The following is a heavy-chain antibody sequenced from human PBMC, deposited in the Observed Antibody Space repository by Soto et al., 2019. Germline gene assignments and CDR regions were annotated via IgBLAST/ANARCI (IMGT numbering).Heavy chain of an antibody. V-gene: IGHV5-51*01. J-gene: IGHJ4*02. CDR1: GYSFTSYW. CDR2: IYPGDSDT. CDR3: ARHGQGWRSPARPPGDY. D-gene: IGHD6-6*01. Sequence: GESLKISCKGSGYSFTSYWIGWVRQMPGKGLEWMGIIYPGDSDTRYSPSFQGQVTISADKSISTAYLQWSSLKASDTAMYYCARHGQGWRSPARPPGDYWGQGILVTVSS.